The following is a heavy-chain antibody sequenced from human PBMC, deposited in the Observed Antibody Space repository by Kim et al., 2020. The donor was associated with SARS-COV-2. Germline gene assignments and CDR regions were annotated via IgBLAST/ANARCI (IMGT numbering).Heavy chain of an antibody. D-gene: IGHD3-22*01. Sequence: GGSLRLSCAASGFTFSSYGMHWVRQAPGKGLEWVAVIWYDGSNKYYADSVKGRFTISRDNSKNTLYLQMNSLRAEDTAVYYCARGAFGGYLAYYYYYGMDVWGQGTTVTVSS. CDR2: IWYDGSNK. V-gene: IGHV3-33*01. J-gene: IGHJ6*02. CDR3: ARGAFGGYLAYYYYYGMDV. CDR1: GFTFSSYG.